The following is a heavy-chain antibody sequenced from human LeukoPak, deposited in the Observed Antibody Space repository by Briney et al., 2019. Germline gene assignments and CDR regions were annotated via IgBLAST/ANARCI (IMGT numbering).Heavy chain of an antibody. D-gene: IGHD7-27*01. CDR2: INPNSGGT. CDR1: GYTFTGYY. CDR3: ATDEGNWGREPGYGY. V-gene: IGHV1-2*02. J-gene: IGHJ4*02. Sequence: ASVKVSCKASGYTFTGYYLHWVRQAPGQGLEWMGWINPNSGGTNYAQKFQGRVTMTRDTSISTAYMELSRLTSDDTAVFYCATDEGNWGREPGYGYWGQGTLVTVSS.